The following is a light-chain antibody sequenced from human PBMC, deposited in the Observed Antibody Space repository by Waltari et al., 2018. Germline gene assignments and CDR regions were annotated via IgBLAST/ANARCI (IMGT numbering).Light chain of an antibody. CDR3: QQYSSSPLT. CDR1: QSVNNY. J-gene: IGKJ3*01. CDR2: GAS. Sequence: EIVLTQSPGTLFLSLGERATISCRASQSVNNYLAWFQQKPGQAPRLLIHGASSRATGIPDRISGSGSGTDFTLTISGLEPQDFAVYYCQQYSSSPLTFGPGTKVDIK. V-gene: IGKV3-20*01.